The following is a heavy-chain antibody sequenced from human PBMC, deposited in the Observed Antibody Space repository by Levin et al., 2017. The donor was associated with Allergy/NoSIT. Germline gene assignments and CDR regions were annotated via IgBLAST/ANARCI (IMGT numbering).Heavy chain of an antibody. CDR2: IIAYNGNT. CDR3: ARAPTDTTFGMDV. V-gene: IGHV1-18*01. J-gene: IGHJ6*02. Sequence: ASVKVSCKASGYSFTSYGISWVRQAPGQGLEWMGWIIAYNGNTNFAQKFQGRVTMTTDTSTSTAYLELRGLRSAETAIYYCARAPTDTTFGMDVWGQGTTVTVSS. CDR1: GYSFTSYG. D-gene: IGHD1-14*01.